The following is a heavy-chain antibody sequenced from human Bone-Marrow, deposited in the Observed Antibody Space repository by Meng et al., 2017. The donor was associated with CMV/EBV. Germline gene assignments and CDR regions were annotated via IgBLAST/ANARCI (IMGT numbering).Heavy chain of an antibody. J-gene: IGHJ5*02. CDR1: GYTFTSYD. CDR2: MNPNSGNT. CDR3: ARGSSTPRADWFDP. V-gene: IGHV1-8*01. D-gene: IGHD2-2*01. Sequence: ASVKVSCKASGYTFTSYDINWVRQATGQGLEWMGWMNPNSGNTGYAQKFQGRVTITADKSTSTAYMELSSLRSEDTAVYYCARGSSTPRADWFDPWGQGTLVAVSS.